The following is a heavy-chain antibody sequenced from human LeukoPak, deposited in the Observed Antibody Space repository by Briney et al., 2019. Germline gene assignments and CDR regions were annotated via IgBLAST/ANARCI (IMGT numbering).Heavy chain of an antibody. V-gene: IGHV1-69*01. CDR1: GGTFSSYA. Sequence: ASVKVSFKASGGTFSSYAISWVRQAPGQGLEWMGGIIPIFGTSNYAQKFQGRVTITADESTSTAYMELSSLRSEDTAVYYCARAIAAAGRWPFDYWGQGTLVTVSS. D-gene: IGHD6-13*01. CDR3: ARAIAAAGRWPFDY. CDR2: IIPIFGTS. J-gene: IGHJ4*02.